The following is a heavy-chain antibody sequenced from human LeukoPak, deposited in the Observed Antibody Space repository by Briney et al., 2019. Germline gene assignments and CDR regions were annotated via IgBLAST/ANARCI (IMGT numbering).Heavy chain of an antibody. D-gene: IGHD6-13*01. CDR3: AKDTLIAARGPGAFDI. Sequence: GGSLRLSCVASGFTFSNYWMHWVRQAPGKGLVWVSGISWNSGSIGYADSVKGRFTISRDNAKNSLYLQMNSLRAEDTALYYCAKDTLIAARGPGAFDIWGQGTMVTVSS. CDR1: GFTFSNYW. CDR2: ISWNSGSI. V-gene: IGHV3-9*01. J-gene: IGHJ3*02.